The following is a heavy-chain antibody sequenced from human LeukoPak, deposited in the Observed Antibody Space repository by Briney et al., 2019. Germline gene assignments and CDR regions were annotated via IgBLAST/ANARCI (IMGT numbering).Heavy chain of an antibody. CDR3: ARDFPRGLDYYYMDV. Sequence: SETLSLTCTVSGYSISSGYYWGWIRQPPGKGLEWIGSIYHSGSTYYNPSLKGRVTISVDTSKNQFSLKLSSVTAADTAAYYCARDFPRGLDYYYMDVWGKGTTVTVSS. D-gene: IGHD3-10*01. CDR2: IYHSGST. CDR1: GYSISSGYY. J-gene: IGHJ6*03. V-gene: IGHV4-38-2*02.